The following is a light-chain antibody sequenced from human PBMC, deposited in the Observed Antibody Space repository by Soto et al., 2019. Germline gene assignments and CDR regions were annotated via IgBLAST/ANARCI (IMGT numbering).Light chain of an antibody. CDR1: LRIRND. J-gene: IGKJ1*01. CDR2: AAS. Sequence: DIRSTQFPLSLSGSVGDRVTXTCRASLRIRNDLGWYQHKPGKAPKRLIYAASILKSGVPSRFSGSGSGTEFTLTISSLQPEDFAPYFCQQYNSSSRTFGQGTKVDIK. CDR3: QQYNSSSRT. V-gene: IGKV1-17*01.